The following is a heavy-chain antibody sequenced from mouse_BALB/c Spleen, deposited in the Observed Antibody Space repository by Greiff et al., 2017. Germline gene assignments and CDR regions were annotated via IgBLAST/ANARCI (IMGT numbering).Heavy chain of an antibody. V-gene: IGHV2-9-2*01. CDR1: GFSLTSYD. J-gene: IGHJ1*01. D-gene: IGHD1-1*01. CDR2: IWTGGGT. Sequence: QVQLQQSGPGLVAPSQSLSITCTVSGFSLTSYDISWIRQPPGKGLEWLGVIWTGGGTNYTSAFMSRLSISKDNSKSKVFLKMNSLQTDDTAIDYCVKGGPTVRDWYFDVWGAGTTVTVSS. CDR3: VKGGPTVRDWYFDV.